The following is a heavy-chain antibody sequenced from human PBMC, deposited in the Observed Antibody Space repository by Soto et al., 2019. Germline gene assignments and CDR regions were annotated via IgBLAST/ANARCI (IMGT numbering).Heavy chain of an antibody. Sequence: GGSLRLSCAASGFTFSSYAMHWVRQAPGKGLEYVSVINSNGGNTDYASSVKGRFTISRDNSKNTLYLQMGSLRDEDMAVYYCARRIPFGYGMDVWGQGTTVTVSS. D-gene: IGHD2-21*01. CDR1: GFTFSSYA. CDR3: ARRIPFGYGMDV. CDR2: INSNGGNT. J-gene: IGHJ6*02. V-gene: IGHV3-64*01.